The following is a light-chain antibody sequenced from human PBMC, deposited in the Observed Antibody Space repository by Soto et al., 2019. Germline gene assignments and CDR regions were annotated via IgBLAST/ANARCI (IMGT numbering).Light chain of an antibody. CDR2: DAS. CDR3: QQRSSWPT. J-gene: IGKJ5*01. CDR1: QSVSSY. V-gene: IGKV3-11*01. Sequence: PGERATLSCRASQSVSSYLAWYQQKPGQAPRLLIYDASNRATGIPARFSGSGSGTDFTLTISSLEPEDFAVYYCQQRSSWPTFGQGTRLEIK.